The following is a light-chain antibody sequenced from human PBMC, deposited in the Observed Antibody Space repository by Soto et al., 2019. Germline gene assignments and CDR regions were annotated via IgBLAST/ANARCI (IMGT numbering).Light chain of an antibody. V-gene: IGLV1-51*02. CDR3: GAWDISLSGGV. Sequence: QSVLTQPPSVSAAPGQEVTISCSGSSSNIGIDFVSWYQHLPGTAPKLLIYEDNKRPSWIPDRFSGSKSGTLATLVITGLQTGDEADYYCGAWDISLSGGVFGGGTKLNVL. J-gene: IGLJ3*02. CDR2: EDN. CDR1: SSNIGIDF.